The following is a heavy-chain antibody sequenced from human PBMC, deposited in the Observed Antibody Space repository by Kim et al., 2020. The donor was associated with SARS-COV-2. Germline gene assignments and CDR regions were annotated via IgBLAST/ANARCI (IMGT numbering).Heavy chain of an antibody. CDR3: AKGIEDYDILTGLPGFDP. D-gene: IGHD3-9*01. V-gene: IGHV3-23*01. Sequence: GGSLRLSCAASGFTFSSYAMSWVRQAPGKGLEWVSAISGSGGSTYYADSVKGRFTISRDNSKNTLYLQMNSLRAEDTAVYYCAKGIEDYDILTGLPGFDPWGQGTLVTVSS. CDR1: GFTFSSYA. CDR2: ISGSGGST. J-gene: IGHJ5*02.